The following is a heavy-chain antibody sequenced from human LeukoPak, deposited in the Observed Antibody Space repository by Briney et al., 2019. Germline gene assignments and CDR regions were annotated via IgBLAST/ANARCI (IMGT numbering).Heavy chain of an antibody. CDR1: GGSISGYY. Sequence: SETLSLACTVSGGSISGYYWSWIRQPPGKGLEWIGYIYYTGRTYYNPSLKSRVTISLDTSKNQFSLKLSSVTAADTAVYYCARGRRYCSSTSCPRDAFDIWGQGTMVTVSS. J-gene: IGHJ3*02. CDR3: ARGRRYCSSTSCPRDAFDI. CDR2: IYYTGRT. D-gene: IGHD2-2*01. V-gene: IGHV4-59*01.